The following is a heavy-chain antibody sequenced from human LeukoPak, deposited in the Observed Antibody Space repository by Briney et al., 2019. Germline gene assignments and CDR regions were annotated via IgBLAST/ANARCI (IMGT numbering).Heavy chain of an antibody. CDR1: GGTFSSYA. CDR2: IIPIFGTA. D-gene: IGHD3-3*01. Sequence: SVNVSCKASGGTFSSYAISWVRQAPGQGLEWMGGIIPIFGTANYAQKFQGRVTITADESTSTAYMELSSLRSEDTAVYYCAREFSVGVVSGALDIWGQGTMVTVSS. J-gene: IGHJ3*02. V-gene: IGHV1-69*01. CDR3: AREFSVGVVSGALDI.